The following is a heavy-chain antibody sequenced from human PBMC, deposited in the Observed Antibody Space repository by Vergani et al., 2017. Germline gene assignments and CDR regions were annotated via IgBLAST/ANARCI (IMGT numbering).Heavy chain of an antibody. CDR1: GYSFTSYW. Sequence: EVQLVQSGAEVKKPGESLKISCKGSGYSFTSYWIGWVRQMPGKGLEWMGIIYPGDSDTRYSPSFQGQVTTSAEKSISTAYLQWSILKASDTAMYYFANVAAAEADAFDIWGQGTMVTVSS. D-gene: IGHD6-13*01. J-gene: IGHJ3*02. CDR3: ANVAAAEADAFDI. CDR2: IYPGDSDT. V-gene: IGHV5-51*01.